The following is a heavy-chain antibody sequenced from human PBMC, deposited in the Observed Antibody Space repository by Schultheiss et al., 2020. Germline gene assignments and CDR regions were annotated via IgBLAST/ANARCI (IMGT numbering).Heavy chain of an antibody. V-gene: IGHV4-59*12. Sequence: SETLSLTCTVSGGSISSYYWSWIRQPPGKGLEWIGYIYYSGSTNYNPSLKSRVTISVDTSKNQFSLKLSSVTAADTAVYYCARRCRSGGSCYYFDYWGQGTLVTVYS. CDR2: IYYSGST. J-gene: IGHJ4*02. CDR3: ARRCRSGGSCYYFDY. D-gene: IGHD2-15*01. CDR1: GGSISSYY.